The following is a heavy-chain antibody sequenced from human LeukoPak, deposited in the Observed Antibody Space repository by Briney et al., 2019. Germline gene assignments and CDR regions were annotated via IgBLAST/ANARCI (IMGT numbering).Heavy chain of an antibody. CDR2: IFSGGTT. CDR1: GFTVSSNY. V-gene: IGHV3-53*01. D-gene: IGHD6-25*01. J-gene: IGHJ3*02. CDR3: ARGSTITSAPGAFDI. Sequence: GGSLRLSCAASGFTVSSNYMSWVRQAPGKGLEWVAVIFSGGTTYYADSVKGRFTISRDNSKNPLYFQMNSLRVEDTAVYYCARGSTITSAPGAFDIWGQGTVVTVSS.